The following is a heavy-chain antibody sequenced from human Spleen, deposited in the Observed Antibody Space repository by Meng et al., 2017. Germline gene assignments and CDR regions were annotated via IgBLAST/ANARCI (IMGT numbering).Heavy chain of an antibody. Sequence: QVQLVQSGAEGKKPGASVKVSCKATGYIFTDYFVHWVRQAPGQGLEWMGTINPSNRGTNYVQKFQGRLTVTRDTSTSTVYMNLSSLRSEDTAVYDCARDTSPGHFDYWGQGTLVTVSS. CDR3: ARDTSPGHFDY. V-gene: IGHV1-46*01. CDR1: GYIFTDYF. CDR2: INPSNRGT. J-gene: IGHJ4*02.